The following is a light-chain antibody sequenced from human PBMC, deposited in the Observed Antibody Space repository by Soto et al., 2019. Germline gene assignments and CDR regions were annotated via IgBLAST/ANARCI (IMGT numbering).Light chain of an antibody. J-gene: IGLJ1*01. CDR3: SSYAGNTTFGV. V-gene: IGLV2-23*03. Sequence: QSVLTQPASVSGSPGQSITFSCTGTSSDVGSYSLVSWYQQQPGKAPKLMIYEGSKRPSGVSNRFSGSKSGNTASLTISGLQAEDEADYYCSSYAGNTTFGVFGNGNKVTVL. CDR1: SSDVGSYSL. CDR2: EGS.